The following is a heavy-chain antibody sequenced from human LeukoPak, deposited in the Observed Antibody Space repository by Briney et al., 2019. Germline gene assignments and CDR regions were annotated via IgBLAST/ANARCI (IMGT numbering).Heavy chain of an antibody. J-gene: IGHJ4*02. D-gene: IGHD6-19*01. CDR3: ARDSSGWYRAGYFDY. Sequence: SETLSLTCAVYGGSFSGYYWSWIRQPPGKGLEWIGVINHSGSTNYNPSLKSRVTISVDTSKNQFSLKLSSVTAADTAVYYCARDSSGWYRAGYFDYWGQGTLVTVSS. V-gene: IGHV4-34*01. CDR2: INHSGST. CDR1: GGSFSGYY.